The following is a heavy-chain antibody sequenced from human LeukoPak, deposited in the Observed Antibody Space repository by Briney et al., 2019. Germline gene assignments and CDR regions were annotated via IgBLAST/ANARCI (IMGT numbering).Heavy chain of an antibody. D-gene: IGHD2-2*01. CDR3: ARISRGYCSSTSCYDS. J-gene: IGHJ4*02. Sequence: GASVKVSCKASGYTFTSYAMNWVRQAPGQGLEWMGWINTNTGNPTYAQGFTGRFVFSLDTSVSTAYLQISSLKAGDTAVYYCARISRGYCSSTSCYDSWGQGTLVTVSS. V-gene: IGHV7-4-1*02. CDR1: GYTFTSYA. CDR2: INTNTGNP.